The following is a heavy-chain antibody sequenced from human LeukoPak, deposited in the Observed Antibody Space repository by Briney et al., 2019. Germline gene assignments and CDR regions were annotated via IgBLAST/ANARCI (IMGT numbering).Heavy chain of an antibody. J-gene: IGHJ4*02. D-gene: IGHD3-22*01. CDR3: ARLLDSSRFDY. Sequence: GESLKISCHGSGYRFSGYWIAWVRQMPGKGLEWMGIIYPGDSDTRYSPSFQGQVTISADKSISAAYLQWSSLKASDTAIYYCARLLDSSRFDYWGQGSLVTVSP. V-gene: IGHV5-51*01. CDR2: IYPGDSDT. CDR1: GYRFSGYW.